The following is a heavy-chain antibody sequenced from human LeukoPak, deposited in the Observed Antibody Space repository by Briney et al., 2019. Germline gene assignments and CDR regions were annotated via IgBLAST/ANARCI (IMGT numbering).Heavy chain of an antibody. CDR2: IYHSGST. CDR3: ARGFSPFKS. Sequence: PSETLSLTCTVSGYSISSDYYWGWIRQPPGKGLEWIGSIYHSGSTYYNPSLKSRVTISVDTSKNQFSLKLSSVTAADTAVYYCARGFSPFKSWGQGTLVTVSS. CDR1: GYSISSDYY. D-gene: IGHD3-3*01. V-gene: IGHV4-38-2*02. J-gene: IGHJ5*02.